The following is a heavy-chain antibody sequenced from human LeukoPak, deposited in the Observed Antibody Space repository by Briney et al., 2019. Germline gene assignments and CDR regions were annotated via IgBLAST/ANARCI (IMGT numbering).Heavy chain of an antibody. V-gene: IGHV4-34*09. CDR3: ARDTVAGGEDYGMDV. J-gene: IGHJ6*02. D-gene: IGHD2-15*01. Sequence: SETLSLTCAVYGGSFSGYYWSWIRQPPGKGLEWIGEINHSGSTNYNPSLKSRVTISVDTSKNQFSLKLSSVTAADTAVYYCARDTVAGGEDYGMDVWGQGTTVTVSS. CDR1: GGSFSGYY. CDR2: INHSGST.